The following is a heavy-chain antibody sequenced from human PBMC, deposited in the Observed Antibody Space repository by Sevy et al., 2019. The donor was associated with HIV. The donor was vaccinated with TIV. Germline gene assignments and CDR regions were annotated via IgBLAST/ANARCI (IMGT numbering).Heavy chain of an antibody. CDR3: AKDPGDSSGPSFDY. J-gene: IGHJ4*02. Sequence: GGSLRLSCAASGFTFDDYAMHWVRQAPGKGLEWVSLISWDGGSTYYADSVKGRFTISRDNNKNSLYLQMNSLRAEDTALYYCAKDPGDSSGPSFDYWGQGTLVTVSS. V-gene: IGHV3-43D*03. CDR1: GFTFDDYA. D-gene: IGHD3-22*01. CDR2: ISWDGGST.